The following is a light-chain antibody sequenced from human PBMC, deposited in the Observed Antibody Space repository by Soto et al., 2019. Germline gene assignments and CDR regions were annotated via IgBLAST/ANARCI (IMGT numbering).Light chain of an antibody. CDR1: QSVSYN. CDR2: GAS. V-gene: IGKV3-15*01. Sequence: ETVMTQSPATLSVSPGDRATLSCSASQSVSYNLAWYQQKRGQAPRLLIYGASTRATGIPGRFRGSGSGTEFTLTITSLQSEDFAVYFCQQYNNWPPDTFGQGTKLEIK. J-gene: IGKJ2*01. CDR3: QQYNNWPPDT.